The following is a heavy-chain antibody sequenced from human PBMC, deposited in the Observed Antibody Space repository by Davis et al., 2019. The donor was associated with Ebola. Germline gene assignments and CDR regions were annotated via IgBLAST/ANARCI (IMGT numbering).Heavy chain of an antibody. CDR3: ARSGYYYDNRGYYPGPLDI. D-gene: IGHD3-22*01. CDR2: INPHNGNT. J-gene: IGHJ3*02. CDR1: GYTFTNYG. V-gene: IGHV1-18*04. Sequence: ASVKVSCKASGYTFTNYGITWVRQAPGQGLEWMGWINPHNGNTNYAQKFQDRVTMTTDISTSTGYMELRSLRSDDTAVYYCARSGYYYDNRGYYPGPLDIWGQGTMVTVSS.